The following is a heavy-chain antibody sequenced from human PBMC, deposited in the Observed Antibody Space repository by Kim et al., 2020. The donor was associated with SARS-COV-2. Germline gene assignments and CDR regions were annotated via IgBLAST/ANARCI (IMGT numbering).Heavy chain of an antibody. D-gene: IGHD1-26*01. Sequence: GSLRLSCAASGFTFSSFGMHWVRQAPGKGLEWVAVIWYDGSNKYYVDSVKGRFTISRDNSQNTLYLQMNSLRAEDTAVYYCARDGRVRGKYSGSHLNWG. CDR3: ARDGRVRGKYSGSHLN. J-gene: IGHJ1*01. CDR2: IWYDGSNK. CDR1: GFTFSSFG. V-gene: IGHV3-33*01.